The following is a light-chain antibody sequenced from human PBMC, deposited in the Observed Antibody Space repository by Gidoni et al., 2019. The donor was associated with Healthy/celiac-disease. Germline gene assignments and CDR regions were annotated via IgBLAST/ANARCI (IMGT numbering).Light chain of an antibody. V-gene: IGKV1-5*03. CDR3: QQYNGFPLT. Sequence: DIQMTQSPSTLSASVGDRVTIPCRASQSISSWLAWYQQKPGKAPNLLICKASCLESGVPSRFIGSGSGTDFTLTISSLQPDDFATYYCQQYNGFPLTFGGGTTVEIK. J-gene: IGKJ4*01. CDR1: QSISSW. CDR2: KAS.